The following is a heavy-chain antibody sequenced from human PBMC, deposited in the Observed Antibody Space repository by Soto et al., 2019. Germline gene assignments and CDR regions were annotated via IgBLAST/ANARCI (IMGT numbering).Heavy chain of an antibody. CDR2: IHNSGST. J-gene: IGHJ4*02. CDR1: GGSVSSCCNY. Sequence: QPQLQESGPGLVKPSETLSLTCTVSGGSVSSCCNYWGWVRQPPGKGLEWIGSIHNSGSTSYNPSLRSRVTISVDTPKNQFSLTLTSVTAADTAVYYCARGLSSPSATGIWGQVILVTVSS. V-gene: IGHV4-39*01. D-gene: IGHD6-6*01. CDR3: ARGLSSPSATGI.